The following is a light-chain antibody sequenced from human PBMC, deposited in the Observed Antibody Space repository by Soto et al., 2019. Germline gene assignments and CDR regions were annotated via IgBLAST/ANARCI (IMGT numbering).Light chain of an antibody. CDR2: AAS. J-gene: IGKJ1*01. Sequence: IRMTQSPSSLSASVEDRVTITCRASQSISSYLNWYQQKPGKAPKLLIYAASSLQSGVPSRFSGSGSGTDFTLTISSLQPEDFATYYCQQSYSTPTFGQGTKVEIK. CDR1: QSISSY. CDR3: QQSYSTPT. V-gene: IGKV1-39*01.